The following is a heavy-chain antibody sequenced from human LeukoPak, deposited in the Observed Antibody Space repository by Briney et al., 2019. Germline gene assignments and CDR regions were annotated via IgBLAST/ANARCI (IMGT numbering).Heavy chain of an antibody. J-gene: IGHJ1*01. V-gene: IGHV3-15*01. CDR1: GLTFRDAW. CDR2: IKSKIDGGTT. D-gene: IGHD6-25*01. Sequence: SGGSLRLSCTVSGLTFRDAWLTWVRQAPGKGLEWVGHIKSKIDGGTTQYAAPVKDRFTISRDDSKNTLHLQMNSLKTEDTAVYFCTKDLPLSGAKFFQHWGQGTLVTVSS. CDR3: TKDLPLSGAKFFQH.